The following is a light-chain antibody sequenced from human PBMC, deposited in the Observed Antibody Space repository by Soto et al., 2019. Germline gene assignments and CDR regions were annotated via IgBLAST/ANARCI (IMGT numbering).Light chain of an antibody. CDR1: QSLLHSNGYNY. J-gene: IGKJ4*01. CDR3: MQALQTPLT. Sequence: DIVMTQSPLSLPVTPGEPASISCRSSQSLLHSNGYNYLDWYLQKPGQSPQLLIYLGSNRASAVPDRFSGSGSGTRFTLKISRVEAEDVGVYYCMQALQTPLTFGGGTKVEIK. V-gene: IGKV2-28*01. CDR2: LGS.